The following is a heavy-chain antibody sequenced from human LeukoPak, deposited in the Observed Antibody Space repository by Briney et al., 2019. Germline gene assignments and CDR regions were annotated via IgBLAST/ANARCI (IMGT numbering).Heavy chain of an antibody. CDR2: IYYSGST. D-gene: IGHD3-10*01. CDR1: GASISSGY. CDR3: ARDPVGSNWFDP. V-gene: IGHV4-59*01. Sequence: SETLSLTCTVSGASISSGYWSWIRQPPGKGLEWVGYIYYSGSTNYNPSLKSRVTISADMSKNQFSLRLSSVTAADTAVYYRARDPVGSNWFDPWGQGTLVTVSS. J-gene: IGHJ5*02.